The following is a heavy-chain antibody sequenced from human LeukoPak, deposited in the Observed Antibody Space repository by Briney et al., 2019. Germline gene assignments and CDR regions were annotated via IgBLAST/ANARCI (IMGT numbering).Heavy chain of an antibody. Sequence: NPGGSLRLSCAASGFTFSDYYMSWLRQAPGKGLEWVSYISSSGSTIYYADSVKGRFTISRDNAKNTLYLQMNSLRAEDTAVYYCARDRSPPDYYYYYMDVWGKGTTVTVSS. CDR1: GFTFSDYY. V-gene: IGHV3-11*01. CDR3: ARDRSPPDYYYYYMDV. CDR2: ISSSGSTI. J-gene: IGHJ6*03.